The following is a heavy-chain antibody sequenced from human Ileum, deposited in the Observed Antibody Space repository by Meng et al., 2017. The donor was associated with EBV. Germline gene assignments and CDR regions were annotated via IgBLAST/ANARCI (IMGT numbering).Heavy chain of an antibody. CDR3: ARDSSVTSKRGFDF. J-gene: IGHJ4*02. Sequence: WGTGLGNPSPALYITCPVSGASIRSGDHYWSWIRHPPGKGLEWIGYIYYSGSTYYNPSLNSRVTMSVDTSKNQFSLKLSSVTAADTAVYYCARDSSVTSKRGFDFWGQGTLVTVSS. CDR1: GASIRSGDHY. CDR2: IYYSGST. V-gene: IGHV4-30-4*01. D-gene: IGHD2-21*02.